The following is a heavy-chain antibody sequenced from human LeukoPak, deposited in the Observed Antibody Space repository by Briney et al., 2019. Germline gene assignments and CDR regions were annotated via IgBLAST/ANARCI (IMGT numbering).Heavy chain of an antibody. CDR1: GGTFSSYA. CDR3: ARYGTGTVGYFQH. V-gene: IGHV1-69*05. Sequence: ASVKVSCEASGGTFSSYAIRWVRQAPGQGLEYMVGIIPIFGTANYAQKFQDRVTITTDESTSTAYMELSSLRSEDTAVYYCARYGTGTVGYFQHWGQGTLVTVSS. D-gene: IGHD1-14*01. CDR2: IIPIFGTA. J-gene: IGHJ1*01.